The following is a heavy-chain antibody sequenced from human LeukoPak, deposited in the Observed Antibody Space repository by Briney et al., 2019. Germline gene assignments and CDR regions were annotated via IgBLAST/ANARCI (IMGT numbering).Heavy chain of an antibody. Sequence: PGGSLRLSCAASGFTFSDYYMSSIRQAPGKGLEWVSGISWNSGSIGYADSVKGRLTISRDNAKNSLYLQMNSLRAEDTALYYCAKDMGTLAYCGGDCYTVDYWGQGTLVTVSS. D-gene: IGHD2-21*01. J-gene: IGHJ4*02. CDR2: ISWNSGSI. CDR1: GFTFSDYY. V-gene: IGHV3-9*01. CDR3: AKDMGTLAYCGGDCYTVDY.